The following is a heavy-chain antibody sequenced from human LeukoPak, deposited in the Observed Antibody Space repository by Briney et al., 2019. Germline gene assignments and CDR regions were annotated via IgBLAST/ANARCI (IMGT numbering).Heavy chain of an antibody. D-gene: IGHD3-22*01. CDR2: MNPNSGNT. CDR1: GYTFTSYD. CDR3: ARAYYYDSSGYYYYDY. J-gene: IGHJ4*02. Sequence: ASVKVSCKASGYTFTSYDIKWVRQATGQGLEWMGWMNPNSGNTGYAQKFQGRVTMTRNTSISTAYMELSSLRSEDTAVYHCARAYYYDSSGYYYYDYWGQGTLVTVSS. V-gene: IGHV1-8*01.